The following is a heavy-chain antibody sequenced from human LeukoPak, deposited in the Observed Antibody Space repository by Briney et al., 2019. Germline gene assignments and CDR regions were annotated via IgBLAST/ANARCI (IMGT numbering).Heavy chain of an antibody. V-gene: IGHV4-38-2*02. CDR3: ARANGGNLDFDY. D-gene: IGHD4-23*01. CDR1: GYSISSGYY. J-gene: IGHJ4*02. Sequence: SSETLSLTCTVSGYSISSGYYWGWIRQPPGKGLEWIASIYHSGSTYYNPSLKSRITISVDTSKNQFSLKLSSVTAADTAVYYCARANGGNLDFDYWGQGTLVTVSS. CDR2: IYHSGST.